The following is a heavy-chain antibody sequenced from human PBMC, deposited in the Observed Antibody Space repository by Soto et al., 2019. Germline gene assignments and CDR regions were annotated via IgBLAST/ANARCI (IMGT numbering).Heavy chain of an antibody. CDR3: AREVLWSRYFDY. CDR1: GFIFSNYV. D-gene: IGHD3-10*01. CDR2: MSYDGTTK. J-gene: IGHJ4*02. Sequence: QVQLVESGGGVVQPGRSLRLSCAASGFIFSNYVMYWVRQDPGKGLEWVAFMSYDGTTKYYADSVKGRFTISRDNSKNTPYLQMNSLRPEDTGVYYCAREVLWSRYFDYWGQGTLVTISS. V-gene: IGHV3-30-3*01.